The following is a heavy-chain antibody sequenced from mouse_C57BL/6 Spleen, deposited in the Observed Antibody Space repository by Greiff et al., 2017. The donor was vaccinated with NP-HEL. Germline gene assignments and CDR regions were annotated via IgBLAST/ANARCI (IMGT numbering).Heavy chain of an antibody. CDR1: GYTFTSYW. CDR2: IDPNSGGT. V-gene: IGHV1-72*01. CDR3: ARKGGSFYGDDRGYYFDY. D-gene: IGHD2-9*01. J-gene: IGHJ2*01. Sequence: QVQLQQPGAELVKPGASVKLSCKASGYTFTSYWMHWVKQRPGRGLEWIGRIDPNSGGTKYNEKFKSKATLTVDKPSSTAYMQLSSLTSEDSAVYYCARKGGSFYGDDRGYYFDYWGQGTTLTVSS.